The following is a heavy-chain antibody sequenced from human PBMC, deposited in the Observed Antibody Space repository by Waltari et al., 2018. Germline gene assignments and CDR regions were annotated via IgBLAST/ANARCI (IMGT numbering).Heavy chain of an antibody. CDR3: ARVGGWNYDY. Sequence: EVQLVESGGGLVQPGGSLRLSCAASGFTFSRYAMHWVRQAPGKGLEYVSAISSNGGSTYYANSVKGRFTISRDNSKNTLYLQMGSLRAEDMAVYYCARVGGWNYDYWGQGTLVTVSS. CDR1: GFTFSRYA. CDR2: ISSNGGST. D-gene: IGHD1-7*01. J-gene: IGHJ4*02. V-gene: IGHV3-64*01.